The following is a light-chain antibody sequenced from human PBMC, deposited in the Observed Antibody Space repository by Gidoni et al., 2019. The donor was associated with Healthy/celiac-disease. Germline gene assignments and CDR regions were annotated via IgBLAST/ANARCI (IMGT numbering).Light chain of an antibody. V-gene: IGLV1-47*01. Sequence: QSVLTQPPSSSGTPGHWVTISFSGSRPNIGSNYVYWYQQLPGTAPKLLIYRNNQRPSGVPDRFSGSKSGTSAALAISGRRSEDEADYYCAAWDDSLSGFYVFGTGTKVTVL. CDR3: AAWDDSLSGFYV. J-gene: IGLJ1*01. CDR2: RNN. CDR1: RPNIGSNY.